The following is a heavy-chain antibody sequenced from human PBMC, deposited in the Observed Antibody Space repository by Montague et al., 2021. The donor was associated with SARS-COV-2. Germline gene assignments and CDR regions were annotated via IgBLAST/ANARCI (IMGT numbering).Heavy chain of an antibody. D-gene: IGHD2-2*02. J-gene: IGHJ6*03. CDR1: GGSFSCYY. CDR3: ARLGEGVVPAPILGVGPYYSYYYMDV. Sequence: SETLSLTCAVHGGSFSCYYWNWIRQPPGKGLEWIGEINHGGSTNYNPSLKSRVTISADTSKNQFSLKLTSVAAADTAVYYCARLGEGVVPAPILGVGPYYSYYYMDVWGKGTTVAVSS. CDR2: INHGGST. V-gene: IGHV4-34*01.